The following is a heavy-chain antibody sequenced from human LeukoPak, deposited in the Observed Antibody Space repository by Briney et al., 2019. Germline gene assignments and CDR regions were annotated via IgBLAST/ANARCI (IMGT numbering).Heavy chain of an antibody. D-gene: IGHD6-13*01. J-gene: IGHJ5*02. Sequence: ASVTVSCTASGYTFTGYYMHWVRQAPGQGLEWMGWINPNSGGTNYAQKFQGRVTMTRDTSLSTASMELSRLRSADPAVHYCAPDFITYSSSWYGTLVAWFAPWGQGTLVTVSS. V-gene: IGHV1-2*02. CDR1: GYTFTGYY. CDR2: INPNSGGT. CDR3: APDFITYSSSWYGTLVAWFAP.